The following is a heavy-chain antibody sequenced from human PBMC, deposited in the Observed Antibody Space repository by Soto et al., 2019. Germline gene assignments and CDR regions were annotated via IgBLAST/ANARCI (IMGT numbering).Heavy chain of an antibody. D-gene: IGHD2-15*01. CDR2: ISSSSSYI. Sequence: EVQLVESGGGLVKPGGSLRLSCAASGCTFSSYSMNWVRQAPWKGLEWVSSISSSSSYIYYADSVKGRFTISRDNAKNSLYLQMNSLRAEDTAVYYCARAPTEGYCSGGSCYFYWYFDLWGRGTLVTVSS. CDR1: GCTFSSYS. CDR3: ARAPTEGYCSGGSCYFYWYFDL. J-gene: IGHJ2*01. V-gene: IGHV3-21*01.